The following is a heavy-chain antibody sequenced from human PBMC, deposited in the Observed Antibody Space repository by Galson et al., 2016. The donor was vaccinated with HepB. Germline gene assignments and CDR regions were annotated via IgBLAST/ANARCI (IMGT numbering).Heavy chain of an antibody. D-gene: IGHD1-26*01. Sequence: SVKVSCKASGYSFAKYPIHWLRQGPGQSLEWVGWINAGNGFTKYSQKFQDRLTISRDTSATITYMELSSLGFEDTAVYYCVRTLSGTYEPDYWGQGTLVTVSS. CDR3: VRTLSGTYEPDY. V-gene: IGHV1-3*01. CDR2: INAGNGFT. CDR1: GYSFAKYP. J-gene: IGHJ4*02.